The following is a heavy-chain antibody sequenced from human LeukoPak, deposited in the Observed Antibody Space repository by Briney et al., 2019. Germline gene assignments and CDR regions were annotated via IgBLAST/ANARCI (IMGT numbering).Heavy chain of an antibody. D-gene: IGHD2-15*01. Sequence: ASVKVSCKASGYTFTSYGISWVRQAPGQGLEWMGWISAYNGNTNYAQKLQGRVTMTRDTSTSTVYMELSSLRSEDTAVYYCARGPYCSGGSCYGYYYGMDVWGQGTTVTVSS. V-gene: IGHV1-18*01. CDR3: ARGPYCSGGSCYGYYYGMDV. J-gene: IGHJ6*02. CDR1: GYTFTSYG. CDR2: ISAYNGNT.